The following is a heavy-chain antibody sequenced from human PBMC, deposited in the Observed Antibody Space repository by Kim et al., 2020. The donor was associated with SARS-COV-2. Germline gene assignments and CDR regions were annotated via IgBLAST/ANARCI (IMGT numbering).Heavy chain of an antibody. CDR1: GYTFTSYA. CDR3: ARAVPMGLVVYAPIDY. D-gene: IGHD2-8*02. J-gene: IGHJ4*02. CDR2: INTNTGNP. V-gene: IGHV7-4-1*02. Sequence: ASVKVSCKASGYTFTSYAMNWVRQAPGQGLEWMGWINTNTGNPTYAQGFTGRFVFSLDTSVSTAYLQISSLKAEDTAVYYCARAVPMGLVVYAPIDYWGQGTLVTVSS.